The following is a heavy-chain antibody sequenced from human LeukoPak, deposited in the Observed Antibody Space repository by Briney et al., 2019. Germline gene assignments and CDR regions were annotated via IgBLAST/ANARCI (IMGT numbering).Heavy chain of an antibody. CDR3: AGTDYGDYSTGYYGMDV. CDR1: GFTVSSNY. Sequence: GGSLRLSCVASGFTVSSNYMSWVRSAPGKGLEWGSVIYSGGSTYYADSVKGRFTISRDNSKNTLYLQMNSLRAEDTAVYYCAGTDYGDYSTGYYGMDVWGQGTTVTVSS. V-gene: IGHV3-66*01. J-gene: IGHJ6*02. D-gene: IGHD4-17*01. CDR2: IYSGGST.